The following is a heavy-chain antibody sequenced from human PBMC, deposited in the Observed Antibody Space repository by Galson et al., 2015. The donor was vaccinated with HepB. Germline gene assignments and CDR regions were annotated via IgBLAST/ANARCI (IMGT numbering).Heavy chain of an antibody. Sequence: ETLSLTCTVSGGSISSYYWSWIRQPPGKGLEWIGYIYYSGSTNYNPSLKSRVTISVDTSKNQFSLKLSSVTAADTAVYYCARAEGRDYYYYMDVWGKGTTVTVSS. V-gene: IGHV4-59*01. CDR3: ARAEGRDYYYYMDV. CDR2: IYYSGST. J-gene: IGHJ6*03. CDR1: GGSISSYY.